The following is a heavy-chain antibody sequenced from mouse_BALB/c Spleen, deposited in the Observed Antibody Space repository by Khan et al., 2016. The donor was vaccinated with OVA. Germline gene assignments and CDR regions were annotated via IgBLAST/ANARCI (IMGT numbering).Heavy chain of an antibody. CDR1: GYSFTGYF. CDR2: INPHIGET. J-gene: IGHJ2*01. Sequence: VQLKQSGPELVKPGASVKISCKASGYSFTGYFMNWVMQSHGKSLECIGRINPHIGETFYNQKFKGKATLTVDESSSTVHMELRSLASEDSAVYYCARKNGSDFDYWGQGTTLTVSS. D-gene: IGHD1-1*01. V-gene: IGHV1-20*02. CDR3: ARKNGSDFDY.